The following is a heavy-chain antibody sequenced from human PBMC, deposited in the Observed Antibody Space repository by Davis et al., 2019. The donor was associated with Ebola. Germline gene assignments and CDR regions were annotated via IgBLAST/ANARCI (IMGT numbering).Heavy chain of an antibody. CDR1: GFTFSSYG. Sequence: PGGSLRLSCAASGFTFSSYGMNWVRQAPGKGLEWVSYISTSGSTMYYADSVKGRFTISRDNAKNSLYLQMNSLRAEDTAVYYCARDLYGEPVGLNYWGQGTLVTVSS. V-gene: IGHV3-48*04. CDR2: ISTSGSTM. CDR3: ARDLYGEPVGLNY. D-gene: IGHD4-17*01. J-gene: IGHJ4*02.